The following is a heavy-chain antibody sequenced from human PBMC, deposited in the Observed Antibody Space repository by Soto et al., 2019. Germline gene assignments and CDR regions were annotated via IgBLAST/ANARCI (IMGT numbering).Heavy chain of an antibody. Sequence: QITLKESGPTLVKPTQTLTLTCTFSGFSLSTSGVGVGWIRQPPGKALEWLALIYWDDDKRYSPSLKSRLTITKDTSKNQVVLTVTNMDPVDTATYYCAHSWLSPPVNWFDPWGQGTLVTVSS. CDR3: AHSWLSPPVNWFDP. J-gene: IGHJ5*02. D-gene: IGHD3-22*01. CDR2: IYWDDDK. CDR1: GFSLSTSGVG. V-gene: IGHV2-5*02.